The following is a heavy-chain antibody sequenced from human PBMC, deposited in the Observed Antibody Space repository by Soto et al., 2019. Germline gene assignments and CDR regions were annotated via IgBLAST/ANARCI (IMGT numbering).Heavy chain of an antibody. V-gene: IGHV1-69*13. D-gene: IGHD2-21*02. CDR3: AGFGALCGGDCYVVDY. Sequence: ASVKVSCKASGGTFSSYAISWVRQAPGQGLEWMGGIIPIFGTANYAQKFQGRVTITADESTSTAYMELSSLRSEDTAVYYCAGFGALCGGDCYVVDYWGQGTLVTVSS. CDR1: GGTFSSYA. J-gene: IGHJ4*02. CDR2: IIPIFGTA.